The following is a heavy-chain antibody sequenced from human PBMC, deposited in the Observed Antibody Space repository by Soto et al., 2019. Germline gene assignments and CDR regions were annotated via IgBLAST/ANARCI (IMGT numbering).Heavy chain of an antibody. CDR1: GYTFTSYD. V-gene: IGHV1-8*01. J-gene: IGHJ4*02. CDR3: AKDWDLGYCTNGVCYYFAY. CDR2: MNPNSGNT. D-gene: IGHD2-8*01. Sequence: GASVKVSCKASGYTFTSYDINWVRQATGQGLEWMGWMNPNSGNTGYAQKFQGRVTMTRNTSISTAYMELSSLRSEDTAVYYCAKDWDLGYCTNGVCYYFAYWGQGTLVTVS.